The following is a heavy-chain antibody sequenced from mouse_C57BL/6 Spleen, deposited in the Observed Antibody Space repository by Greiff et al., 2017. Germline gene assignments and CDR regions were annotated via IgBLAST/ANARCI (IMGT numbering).Heavy chain of an antibody. CDR3: ARRNWVMDY. Sequence: QVQLQQPGAELVKPGASVKLSCKASGYTFTSYWMHWVKQRPGHGLDWIGFIHPNSGSTNYNEKFKGKATLTVDKSSSTAYMQLSSLTSEDSAVYDGARRNWVMDYWGQGTTLTVSS. V-gene: IGHV1-64*01. CDR2: IHPNSGST. J-gene: IGHJ2*01. D-gene: IGHD4-1*01. CDR1: GYTFTSYW.